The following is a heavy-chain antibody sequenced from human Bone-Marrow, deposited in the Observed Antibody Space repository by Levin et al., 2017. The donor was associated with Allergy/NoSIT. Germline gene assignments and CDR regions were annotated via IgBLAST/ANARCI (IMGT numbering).Heavy chain of an antibody. CDR2: IDWDDDK. V-gene: IGHV2-70*04. D-gene: IGHD4-17*01. CDR3: ARMRSTVRSVVRNDAFNV. Sequence: ESGPTLVKPTETLTLTCSLSGFSLSTSGMRVNWIRQPPGRALEWLARIDWDDDKFYNKFLKTRLTISKDTSKSQVVLTMTNMDPLDTATYFCARMRSTVRSVVRNDAFNVWGQGTMVTVSS. J-gene: IGHJ3*01. CDR1: GFSLSTSGMR.